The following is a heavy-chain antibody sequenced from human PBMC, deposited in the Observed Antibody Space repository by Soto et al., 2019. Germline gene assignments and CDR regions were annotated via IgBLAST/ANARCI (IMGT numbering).Heavy chain of an antibody. CDR2: ISYDGSNK. J-gene: IGHJ4*02. Sequence: HPGGSLRLSCAASGFTFSSYAMHWVRQAPGKGLEWVAVISYDGSNKYYADSVKGRFTISRDNSKNTLYLQMNSLRAEDTAVYYCARDVGYSYGHRHHYWGQGTLVTVSS. CDR3: ARDVGYSYGHRHHY. CDR1: GFTFSSYA. D-gene: IGHD5-18*01. V-gene: IGHV3-30-3*01.